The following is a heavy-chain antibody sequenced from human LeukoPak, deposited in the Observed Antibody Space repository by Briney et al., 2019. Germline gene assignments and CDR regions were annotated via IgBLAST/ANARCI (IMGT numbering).Heavy chain of an antibody. V-gene: IGHV1-46*03. J-gene: IGHJ4*02. CDR1: GYMFTSYN. CDR3: ARDQHYATDY. CDR2: VSSSGANT. Sequence: GASVKVSCKASGYMFTSYNMQWVRQAPGQGLEWMGMVSSSGANTKYAQEFRGRVTMTSDTSTSTVYMELSSLISDDTAVYYCARDQHYATDYWGQGTLVTVCS. D-gene: IGHD2-2*01.